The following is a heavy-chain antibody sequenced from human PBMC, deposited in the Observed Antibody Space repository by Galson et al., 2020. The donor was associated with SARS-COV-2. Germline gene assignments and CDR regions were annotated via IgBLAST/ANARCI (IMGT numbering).Heavy chain of an antibody. D-gene: IGHD3-3*01. V-gene: IGHV4-31*03. CDR1: AGSISSGAYY. J-gene: IGHJ3*02. CDR3: AREPFWSGYYTGAFDI. Sequence: SETLSLTCTVSAGSISSGAYYWSWIRQHPGKGLEWIGYISYSGSTYYNPSLKSRVTISVDTSENQFSLKLSSVTAADTAVYYCAREPFWSGYYTGAFDIWGQGTMVTGSS. CDR2: ISYSGST.